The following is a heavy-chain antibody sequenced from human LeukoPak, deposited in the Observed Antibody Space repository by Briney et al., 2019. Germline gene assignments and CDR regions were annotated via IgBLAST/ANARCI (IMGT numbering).Heavy chain of an antibody. CDR3: ARDRGNSDPGDWFDS. Sequence: PGGSLRLSCAASGFTFSDYYMSWIRQAPGKGLEWVSYISGSGSTVYYAASMRGRFTISRDNAKNSLFLQMNSLRAEDTAVYYCARDRGNSDPGDWFDSWGQGTLVTVSS. J-gene: IGHJ5*01. V-gene: IGHV3-11*01. CDR1: GFTFSDYY. D-gene: IGHD4-23*01. CDR2: ISGSGSTV.